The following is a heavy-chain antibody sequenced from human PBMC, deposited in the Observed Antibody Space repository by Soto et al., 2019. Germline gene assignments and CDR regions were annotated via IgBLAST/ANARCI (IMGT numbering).Heavy chain of an antibody. D-gene: IGHD2-2*01. Sequence: ASVKVSCKASGYSFTSYDINWVRQAPGQGLEWMGWISAYNGNTNYAQKLQGRVTMTTDTSTSTAYMELRSLRSDDTAVYYCAREVPAAMNAFDIWGQGTMVTVSS. CDR2: ISAYNGNT. CDR3: AREVPAAMNAFDI. J-gene: IGHJ3*02. V-gene: IGHV1-18*01. CDR1: GYSFTSYD.